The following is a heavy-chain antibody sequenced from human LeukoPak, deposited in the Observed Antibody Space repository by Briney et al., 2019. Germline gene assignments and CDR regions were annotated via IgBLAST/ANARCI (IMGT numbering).Heavy chain of an antibody. CDR1: GFTFSSYS. CDR3: ARGPMYYYDSSGYFDY. V-gene: IGHV3-21*01. J-gene: IGHJ4*02. Sequence: GGSLRLSCAASGFTFSSYSINWVRQAPGKGLEWVSSISSSSYIYYADSVKGRFTISRDNAKNSLYLQMNSLRAEDTAVYYCARGPMYYYDSSGYFDYWGQGTLVTVSS. D-gene: IGHD3-22*01. CDR2: ISSSSYI.